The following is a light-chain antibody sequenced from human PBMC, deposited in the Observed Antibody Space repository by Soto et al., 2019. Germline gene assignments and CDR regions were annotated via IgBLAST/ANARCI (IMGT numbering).Light chain of an antibody. V-gene: IGLV1-40*01. J-gene: IGLJ3*02. CDR2: DNS. CDR1: SSNTGAGYD. CDR3: QSFDSSLSAWV. Sequence: QSVLTQPPSVSGAPGQRVTISCTGTSSNTGAGYDVHWYQQLPGTAPKLLIYDNSNRPSGVPDRFSGSKSGTSAFLAITGLQSEDEAHYFCQSFDSSLSAWVFGGGTKLTVL.